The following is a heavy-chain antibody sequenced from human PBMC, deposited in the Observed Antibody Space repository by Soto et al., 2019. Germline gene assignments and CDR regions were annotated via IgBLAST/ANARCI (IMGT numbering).Heavy chain of an antibody. CDR3: ARDLDGPLDY. D-gene: IGHD3-3*01. CDR2: IWYDGSNK. V-gene: IGHV3-33*01. Sequence: QVQLVESGGGVVQPGRSLRLSCAASGFTFSSYGMHWVRQAPGKGLEWVAVIWYDGSNKYYADSVKGRFTISRDNSKNTLYLQTNSLRAEDTAVYYCARDLDGPLDYWGQGTLVTVSS. J-gene: IGHJ4*02. CDR1: GFTFSSYG.